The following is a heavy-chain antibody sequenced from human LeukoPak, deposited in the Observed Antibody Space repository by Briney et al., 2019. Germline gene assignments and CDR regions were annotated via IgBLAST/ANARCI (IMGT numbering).Heavy chain of an antibody. CDR2: INHSGST. CDR1: GGSFSGYY. CDR3: ARKRGAYYDSSGPTNYYFDY. Sequence: SETLSLTCAVYGGSFSGYYWSWIRQAPGKGLEWIGEINHSGSTNYNPSLKSRVTISVDTSKNQFSLKLSSVTAADTAVYYCARKRGAYYDSSGPTNYYFDYWGQGTLVTVSS. D-gene: IGHD3-22*01. J-gene: IGHJ4*02. V-gene: IGHV4-34*01.